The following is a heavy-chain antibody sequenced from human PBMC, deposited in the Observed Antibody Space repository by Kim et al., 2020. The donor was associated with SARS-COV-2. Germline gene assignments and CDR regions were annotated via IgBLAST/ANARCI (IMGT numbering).Heavy chain of an antibody. CDR1: GFIFHEYT. CDR3: AKEKSRIWYH. D-gene: IGHD2-2*01. V-gene: IGHV3-43*01. Sequence: GGSLRLSCAASGFIFHEYTMHWVRQAPGKGLEWVALTTWDGGSTFYADSVKGRFTISRDNSENSLYMQMNSLTIEDSALYYCAKEKSRIWYHWGQGTLVT. J-gene: IGHJ4*02. CDR2: TTWDGGST.